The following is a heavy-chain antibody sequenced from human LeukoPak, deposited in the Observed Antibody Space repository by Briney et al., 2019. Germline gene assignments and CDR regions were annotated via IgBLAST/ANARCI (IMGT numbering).Heavy chain of an antibody. CDR2: IKQDGSEK. V-gene: IGHV3-7*01. Sequence: PGGSLRLSCAASGFTFSSYWMSWVRQAPGKGLEWVANIKQDGSEKYYVDSVKGRFTISRDNAKNSLYLQMNSLRAEDTAVYYCASSPFRSSTSCYRTHFQHWGQGILVTVSS. D-gene: IGHD2-2*01. CDR3: ASSPFRSSTSCYRTHFQH. J-gene: IGHJ1*01. CDR1: GFTFSSYW.